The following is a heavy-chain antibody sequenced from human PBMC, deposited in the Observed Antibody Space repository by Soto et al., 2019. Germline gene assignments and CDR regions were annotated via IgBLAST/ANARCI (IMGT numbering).Heavy chain of an antibody. J-gene: IGHJ4*02. Sequence: SETLSLTCTVSGGSISISSYYWGWIRQPPGKGLEWIGSIYYSGSTYYNPSLKSRVTISVDTSKNQFSLKLSSVTAADTAVYYCARXKTDDYVWGSYRPGFDYWGQGTLVTVSS. CDR2: IYYSGST. CDR3: ARXKTDDYVWGSYRPGFDY. V-gene: IGHV4-39*01. CDR1: GGSISISSYY. D-gene: IGHD3-16*02.